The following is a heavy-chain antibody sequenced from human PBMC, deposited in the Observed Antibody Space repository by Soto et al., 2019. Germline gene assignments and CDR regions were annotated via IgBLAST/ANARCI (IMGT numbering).Heavy chain of an antibody. V-gene: IGHV4-30-2*01. CDR1: GGSISSGGYS. CDR3: ARGGVRVGYYYYGMDG. D-gene: IGHD2-15*01. Sequence: QLQLQESGSGLVKPSQTLSLTCAVSGGSISSGGYSWSWIRQPPGKGLEWLGYIYHSGSTYYNPSLKSGVTMAGDRSKKQFSLELGSVTAADTAGYYCARGGVRVGYYYYGMDGWCQATTVIVSS. CDR2: IYHSGST. J-gene: IGHJ6*02.